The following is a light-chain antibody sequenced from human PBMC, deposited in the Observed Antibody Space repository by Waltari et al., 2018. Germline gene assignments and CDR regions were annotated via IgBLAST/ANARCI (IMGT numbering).Light chain of an antibody. CDR3: QQRSNWPPWT. V-gene: IGKV3-11*01. CDR1: QSVSSY. CDR2: DAA. Sequence: EIVLTQSPATLSLSPGERATLSCRASQSVSSYLAWYQQKPGQAPRLLIYDAANRATGIPARFSCSGSGTDFTLTISSQEPEDFAVYYCQQRSNWPPWTFGQGTKVEIK. J-gene: IGKJ1*01.